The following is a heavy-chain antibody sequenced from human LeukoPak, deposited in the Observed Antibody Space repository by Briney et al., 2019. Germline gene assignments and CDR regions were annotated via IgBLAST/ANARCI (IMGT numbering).Heavy chain of an antibody. CDR1: GYIFSDYW. CDR2: IDPASGIT. CDR3: ARVGAPGGLRPYHYYC. Sequence: GASVKVSCKASGYIFSDYWIHWVRQAPGRGLECLGWIDPASGITNQPQKFQGRITVTRDTSDSTVYMDLTGLTTDDTALYYCARVGAPGGLRPYHYYCWGQGTLVTVSS. J-gene: IGHJ4*02. V-gene: IGHV1-2*02. D-gene: IGHD3-16*01.